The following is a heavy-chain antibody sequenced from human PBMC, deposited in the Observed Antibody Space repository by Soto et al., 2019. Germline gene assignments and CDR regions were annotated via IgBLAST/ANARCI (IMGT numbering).Heavy chain of an antibody. V-gene: IGHV4-59*01. J-gene: IGHJ5*02. CDR3: ARGGPYYDFWSGYYPNWFDP. CDR1: GGSISSYY. Sequence: SETLSLSCTVSGGSISSYYWSWIRQPPGKGLEWIGYIYYSGSTNYNPSLKSRVTLSVDTSKNQFSLKLSSVTAADTAVYYCARGGPYYDFWSGYYPNWFDPWGQGTLVTVSS. CDR2: IYYSGST. D-gene: IGHD3-3*01.